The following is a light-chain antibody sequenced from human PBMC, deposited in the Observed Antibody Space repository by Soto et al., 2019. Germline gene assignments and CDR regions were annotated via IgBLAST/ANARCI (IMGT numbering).Light chain of an antibody. Sequence: ALTQSPATLSVSPGERATLSCRASQSVSSSYLAWYQQKPGQAPRLLIYGASSRATGIPDRFSGSGSGTDFTLTISRLEPEDFAVYYCQQHGSSPPTFGQGTKVDIK. V-gene: IGKV3-20*01. J-gene: IGKJ1*01. CDR2: GAS. CDR3: QQHGSSPPT. CDR1: QSVSSSY.